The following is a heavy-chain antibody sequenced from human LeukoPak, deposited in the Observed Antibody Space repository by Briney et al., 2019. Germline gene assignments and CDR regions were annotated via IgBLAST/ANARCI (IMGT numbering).Heavy chain of an antibody. J-gene: IGHJ3*02. D-gene: IGHD5-18*01. V-gene: IGHV4-39*07. Sequence: SETLSLTCTVSGGSISSSSYYWGWIRQPPGKGLEWIGEINHSGSTNYNPSLRSRVTISVDTSRNQFSLKLNSVTAADTAVYYCARGAPKEIQPWLRLRGVAFDIWGQGTMVTVSS. CDR3: ARGAPKEIQPWLRLRGVAFDI. CDR1: GGSISSSSYY. CDR2: INHSGST.